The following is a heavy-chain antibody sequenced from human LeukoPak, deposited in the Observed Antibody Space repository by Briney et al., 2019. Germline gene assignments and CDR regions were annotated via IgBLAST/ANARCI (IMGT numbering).Heavy chain of an antibody. CDR1: GVSFSGYY. V-gene: IGHV4-34*01. J-gene: IGHJ3*02. Sequence: SETLSLTCAVYGVSFSGYYWTWIRQPPGKGLEWIREINHSGSTNYNPSLKSRVTISVDTSKNQFSLKLSSVTAADTAVYYCARVFDAFDIWGQGTMVTVSS. CDR2: INHSGST. CDR3: ARVFDAFDI.